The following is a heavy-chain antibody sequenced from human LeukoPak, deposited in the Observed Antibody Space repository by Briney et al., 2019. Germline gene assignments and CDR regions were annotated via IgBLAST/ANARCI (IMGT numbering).Heavy chain of an antibody. CDR2: IIPIFGTA. CDR1: GGTFSSYA. V-gene: IGHV1-69*01. CDR3: AREAMDRYYYYGMDV. Sequence: SVKVSCKASGGTFSSYAISWVRQAPGQGLEWMGGIIPIFGTANYAQKFQGRVTITADESTSTAYMELSSLRSEDTAVYYCAREAMDRYYYYGMDVWGQGTTVTVSS. D-gene: IGHD5-18*01. J-gene: IGHJ6*02.